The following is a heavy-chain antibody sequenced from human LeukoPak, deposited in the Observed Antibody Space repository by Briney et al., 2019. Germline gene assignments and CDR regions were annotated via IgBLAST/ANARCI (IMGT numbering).Heavy chain of an antibody. J-gene: IGHJ4*02. D-gene: IGHD1-1*01. CDR2: IYHSGST. Sequence: SETLSLTCAVYGGSFSGYYWSWIRQPPGKGLEWIGYIYHSGSTYYNPSLKSRVTISVDRSKNQFSLKLSSVTAADTAVYYCARGGTGTTPFDYWGQGTLVTVSS. CDR3: ARGGTGTTPFDY. V-gene: IGHV4-34*01. CDR1: GGSFSGYY.